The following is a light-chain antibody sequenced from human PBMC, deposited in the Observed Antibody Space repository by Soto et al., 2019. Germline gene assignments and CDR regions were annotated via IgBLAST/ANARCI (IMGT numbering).Light chain of an antibody. CDR3: QQYYPWGRY. CDR2: ASS. V-gene: IGKV3D-15*01. Sequence: VMTQSPANLSVSPGEGVTLFCRASQNVATNLAWYQLKPGQAPRLLIHASSTRAAGIPGTFSGRGSGTQFILTISSVQSEDSAVYYCQQYYPWGRYFGGGTKVEI. J-gene: IGKJ4*01. CDR1: QNVATN.